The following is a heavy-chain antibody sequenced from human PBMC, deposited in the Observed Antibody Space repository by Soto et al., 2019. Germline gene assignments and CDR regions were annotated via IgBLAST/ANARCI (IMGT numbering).Heavy chain of an antibody. Sequence: EVQLLESGGGSVQPGGSLRLSCAASGFTFSSYAMHWVRRPPGKGLEWVSSISGSGGTAYYADSVKRRFSISRDSLVNTLYLQMNSLRAEDTAVYYCAKGRGNNWNFDYWGQGTLVTVSP. V-gene: IGHV3-23*01. J-gene: IGHJ4*02. D-gene: IGHD1-20*01. CDR1: GFTFSSYA. CDR3: AKGRGNNWNFDY. CDR2: ISGSGGTA.